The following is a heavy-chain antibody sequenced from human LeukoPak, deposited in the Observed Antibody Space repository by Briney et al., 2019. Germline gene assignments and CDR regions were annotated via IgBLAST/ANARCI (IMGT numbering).Heavy chain of an antibody. D-gene: IGHD3-3*01. CDR1: GYTFTSYY. J-gene: IGHJ4*02. V-gene: IGHV1-46*01. Sequence: ASVKVSCKASGYTFTSYYMHWVRQAPGQGLEWMGIINPSGGSTSYAQKFQGRVTMTRDTSTSTAYMELSSLRSEDTAVYYCAVITIFGVAIDYWGQGTLVTVPS. CDR2: INPSGGST. CDR3: AVITIFGVAIDY.